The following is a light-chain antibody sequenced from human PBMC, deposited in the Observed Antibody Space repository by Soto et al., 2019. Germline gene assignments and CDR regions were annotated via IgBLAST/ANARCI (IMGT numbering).Light chain of an antibody. V-gene: IGKV1-8*01. J-gene: IGKJ4*01. Sequence: AIRMTQSPSSFSASTGDRVTITCRASQGISSYLAWYQQKPGKAPKLLIYAASTLQGGVPSRFSGSGSGTDFTLTISCLQSEDFATYYCQQYYSYPLTFCGGTKVDIK. CDR3: QQYYSYPLT. CDR2: AAS. CDR1: QGISSY.